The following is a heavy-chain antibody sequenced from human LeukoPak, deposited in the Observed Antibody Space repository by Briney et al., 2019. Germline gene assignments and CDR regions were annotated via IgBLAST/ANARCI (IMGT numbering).Heavy chain of an antibody. CDR2: ISGSGGST. V-gene: IGHV3-23*01. D-gene: IGHD3-10*01. J-gene: IGHJ4*02. CDR3: AKDHHYYGSGSYSPFDY. CDR1: GFTFSSYA. Sequence: PGGSLRLSCAASGFTFSSYAMSRVRQAPGKGLEWVSAISGSGGSTYYADSVKGRFTISRDNSKNTLYLQMNSLRAEDTAVYYCAKDHHYYGSGSYSPFDYWGQGTLVTVSS.